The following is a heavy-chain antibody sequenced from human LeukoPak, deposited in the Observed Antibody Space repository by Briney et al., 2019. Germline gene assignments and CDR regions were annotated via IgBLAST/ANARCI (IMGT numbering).Heavy chain of an antibody. Sequence: GASVKVSCKASGSTFTDYYMHWVRQAPGQGLEWMGWINPKNGGTNYARKFQDRVTMTRDTSISTVYMELSGLTSDDTAVYYCARVGWSGSWSLNLDYWGQGTLVTVSS. CDR1: GSTFTDYY. CDR3: ARVGWSGSWSLNLDY. CDR2: INPKNGGT. J-gene: IGHJ4*02. V-gene: IGHV1-2*02. D-gene: IGHD3-10*01.